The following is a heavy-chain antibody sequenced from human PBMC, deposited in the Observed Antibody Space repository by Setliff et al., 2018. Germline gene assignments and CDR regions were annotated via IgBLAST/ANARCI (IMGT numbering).Heavy chain of an antibody. V-gene: IGHV3-74*03. CDR2: ISSDGSGT. J-gene: IGHJ4*02. CDR3: AKEGGKTYYYDSSGVDFDY. D-gene: IGHD3-22*01. Sequence: GGSLRLSCATAGLTFSRYWMHWIRQAPGKGLVWVSSISSDGSGTTYADSVKGRFTISRDNSKNTLYLQMNSLRAEDTAVYYCAKEGGKTYYYDSSGVDFDYWGQGTLVTVSS. CDR1: GLTFSRYW.